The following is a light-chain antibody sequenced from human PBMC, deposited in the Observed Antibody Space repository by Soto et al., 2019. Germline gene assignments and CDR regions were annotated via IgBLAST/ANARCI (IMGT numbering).Light chain of an antibody. Sequence: EIVLTQSPGTLSLSPGEGATLSCRASQSVSSSYLAWYQQKPGQAPRLLIYGASSRATGIPDRFSGSGSGTDVTLPVSRLEPEDFAAYYCQQYASSTGTFGQGTKVEIK. CDR2: GAS. J-gene: IGKJ1*01. CDR1: QSVSSSY. CDR3: QQYASSTGT. V-gene: IGKV3-20*01.